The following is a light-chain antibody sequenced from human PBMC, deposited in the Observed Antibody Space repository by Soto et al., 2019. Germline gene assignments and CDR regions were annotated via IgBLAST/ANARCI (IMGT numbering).Light chain of an antibody. Sequence: DIPMTQSPSTLSASVGDRVTITCRASQSISSWLAWYQQKPGKTPKLLIYKASSLESGVPSRFSGGGSGTEFTLTISSLQPDDFATYYCQQYSSYPLTFGGGTKVEIK. CDR1: QSISSW. J-gene: IGKJ4*01. CDR2: KAS. CDR3: QQYSSYPLT. V-gene: IGKV1-5*03.